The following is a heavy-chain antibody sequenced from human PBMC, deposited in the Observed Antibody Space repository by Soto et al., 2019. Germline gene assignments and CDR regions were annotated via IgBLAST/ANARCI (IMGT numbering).Heavy chain of an antibody. CDR1: GFTFTTYA. Sequence: PGGSLRLSCAASGFTFTTYAISWVRQAPGKGLVWGSAIIGTGGTKYYTDSVKGRFTISRDNSKNTLFLNMNTLRAEDSAVYYCAKSGGTYYGHNYFDYWGQGTLVTVSS. CDR3: AKSGGTYYGHNYFDY. V-gene: IGHV3-23*01. D-gene: IGHD1-26*01. J-gene: IGHJ4*02. CDR2: IIGTGGTK.